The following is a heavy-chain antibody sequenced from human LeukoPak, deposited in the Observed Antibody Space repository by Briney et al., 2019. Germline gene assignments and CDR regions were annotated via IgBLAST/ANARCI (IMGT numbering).Heavy chain of an antibody. CDR2: IYYSGST. CDR3: ARQGITMVRGGTDY. Sequence: SETLSLTCTVSGGSISSSSYYWGWIRQPPGKGLEWIGSIYYSGSTYYNPSLKSRVTISVDTSKNQFSLKLSSVTAAGTAVYYCARQGITMVRGGTDYWGQGTLVTVPS. D-gene: IGHD3-10*01. J-gene: IGHJ4*02. CDR1: GGSISSSSYY. V-gene: IGHV4-39*01.